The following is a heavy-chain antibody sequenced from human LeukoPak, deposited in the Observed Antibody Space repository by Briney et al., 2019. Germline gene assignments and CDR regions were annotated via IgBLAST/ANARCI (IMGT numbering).Heavy chain of an antibody. CDR3: AREGEYCSSTSCYGPNWFDP. CDR1: GGTFSSYA. J-gene: IGHJ5*02. D-gene: IGHD2-2*01. CDR2: IIPIFGTA. Sequence: SVKVSCKASGGTFSSYAISWVRQAPGQGLEWMGGIIPIFGTANYAQKFQGRVTITADESTSTAYMELGSLRSEDTAVYYCAREGEYCSSTSCYGPNWFDPWGQGTLVTVSS. V-gene: IGHV1-69*01.